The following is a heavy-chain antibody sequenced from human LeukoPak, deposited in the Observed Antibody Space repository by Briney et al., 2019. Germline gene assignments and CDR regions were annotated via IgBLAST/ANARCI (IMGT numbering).Heavy chain of an antibody. CDR1: GGSFSGYY. J-gene: IGHJ5*02. CDR2: INHSGST. Sequence: SETLSLTCAVYGGSFSGYYWSWIRQPPGKGLEWIGEINHSGSTNYNPSLKSRVTISVDTSKNQFSLKLSSVTAADTAVYYCARGPSYYDFWSGYYKAFDPWGQGTLVTVSS. CDR3: ARGPSYYDFWSGYYKAFDP. V-gene: IGHV4-34*01. D-gene: IGHD3-3*01.